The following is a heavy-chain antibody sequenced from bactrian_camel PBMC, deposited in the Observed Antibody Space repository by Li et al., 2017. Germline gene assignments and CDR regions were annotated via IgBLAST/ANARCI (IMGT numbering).Heavy chain of an antibody. CDR3: AADQSRMTTMQTLGFTPRY. CDR1: EETYNYYC. J-gene: IGHJ4*01. D-gene: IGHD3*01. Sequence: VESGGGSVQAGGSLRLSCAASEETYNYYCMAWFRQAPGKEREGVATIDSDDRTTYADSVKGRFTISKDNPKNTLCLQMNSLKPEDTAMYYCAADQSRMTTMQTLGFTPRYWGQGTQVTVS. V-gene: IGHV3S53*01. CDR2: IDSDDRT.